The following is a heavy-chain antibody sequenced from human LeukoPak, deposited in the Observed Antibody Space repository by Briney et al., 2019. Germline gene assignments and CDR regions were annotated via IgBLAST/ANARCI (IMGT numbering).Heavy chain of an antibody. Sequence: PGGSLKLSCAASGFTFSGSAMHWVRQASGKGLEWVGRIRSRANSYATAYAASVKGRFTISRDDSKNTLYLQMNSLKTEDTAVYYCTTDQIVVVVAATFDYWGQGTLVTVSS. CDR2: IRSRANSYAT. D-gene: IGHD2-15*01. V-gene: IGHV3-73*01. CDR1: GFTFSGSA. CDR3: TTDQIVVVVAATFDY. J-gene: IGHJ4*02.